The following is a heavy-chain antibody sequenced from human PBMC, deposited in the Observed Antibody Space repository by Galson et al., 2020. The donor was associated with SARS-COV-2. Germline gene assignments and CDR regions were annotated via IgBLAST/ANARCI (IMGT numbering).Heavy chain of an antibody. J-gene: IGHJ4*02. D-gene: IGHD6-19*01. CDR2: IFFDGSEK. CDR1: GFTFSDHA. V-gene: IGHV3-33*01. CDR3: ARDGQSSRGWAFDY. Sequence: GESLKISCAASGFTFSDHAMHWVRQAPGKGLEWVGQIFFDGSEKYYGDSVRGRFTISRDSSKNTVYLQMNNLRVDDTAVYYCARDGQSSRGWAFDYWGQGTLLTVSS.